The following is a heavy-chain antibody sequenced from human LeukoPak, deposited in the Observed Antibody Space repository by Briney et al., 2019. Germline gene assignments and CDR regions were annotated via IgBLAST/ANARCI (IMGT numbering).Heavy chain of an antibody. CDR3: VKDSSSGSYFDY. D-gene: IGHD3-10*01. J-gene: IGHJ4*02. CDR1: GFTFSSYS. V-gene: IGHV3-48*01. CDR2: ISSSSKTI. Sequence: TGGSLRLSCAASGFTFSSYSMNWVRQAPGKGLEWVSYISSSSKTIYYADSVKGRFTISRDNSKNTLYLQMNSLRAEDTAVYYCVKDSSSGSYFDYWGQGTLVTVSS.